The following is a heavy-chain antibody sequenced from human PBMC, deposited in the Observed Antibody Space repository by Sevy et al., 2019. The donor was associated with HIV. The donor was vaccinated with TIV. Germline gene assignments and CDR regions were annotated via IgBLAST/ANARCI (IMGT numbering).Heavy chain of an antibody. CDR2: ITANNGNT. D-gene: IGHD6-19*01. J-gene: IGHJ6*02. CDR3: ARGSPYSSGQTYYYYGMDV. V-gene: IGHV1-18*01. CDR1: GYTFTNYH. Sequence: ASVKVSCKASGYTFTNYHITWVRQAPGQGLEWMGWITANNGNTNYAQRLQGRVTMTTDTSTNTAYMELRSLRSDDTAVYYCARGSPYSSGQTYYYYGMDVWGQGTTVTVSS.